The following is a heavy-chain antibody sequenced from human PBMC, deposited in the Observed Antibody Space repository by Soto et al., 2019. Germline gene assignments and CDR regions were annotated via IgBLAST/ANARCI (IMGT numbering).Heavy chain of an antibody. Sequence: GGSLRLSCAAAGFTFSNSWMHWVRQVSGKGLEWVSRINADGTSTSYADSVKGRFTISRDNAKNTLYLHVNSLRAEDTAVYYCVKVLARGVGVPRFYFDSWGQGALVTVSS. CDR1: GFTFSNSW. CDR2: INADGTST. CDR3: VKVLARGVGVPRFYFDS. V-gene: IGHV3-74*01. D-gene: IGHD3-10*01. J-gene: IGHJ4*02.